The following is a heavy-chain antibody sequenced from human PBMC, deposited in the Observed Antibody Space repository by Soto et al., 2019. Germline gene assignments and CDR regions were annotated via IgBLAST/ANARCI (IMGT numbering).Heavy chain of an antibody. CDR1: GGSFSDYY. CDR2: FSDSGST. CDR3: VRGNHYYGMDV. J-gene: IGHJ6*02. Sequence: SETLSLTCAVNGGSFSDYYWTWIRQPPGKGLEWIGEFSDSGSTNYNPSLKGRVSIYVDTSKNQFSLKLTPVTAADTAVYYCVRGNHYYGMDVWGQGTTVTVSS. V-gene: IGHV4-34*01.